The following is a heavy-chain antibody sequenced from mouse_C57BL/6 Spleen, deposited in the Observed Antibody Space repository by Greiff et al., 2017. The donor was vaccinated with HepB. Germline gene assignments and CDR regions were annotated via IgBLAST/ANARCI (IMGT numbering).Heavy chain of an antibody. CDR2: IDPSDSYT. D-gene: IGHD2-5*01. Sequence: VQLQQPGAELVKPGASVKLSCKASGYTFTSYWMQWVKQRPGQGLEWIGEIDPSDSYTNYNQKFKGKAKLTVDTYSSTAYMELSSLTSEDSAVYYCARKSNYVFFYYFDYGGQGTTLTVSS. CDR1: GYTFTSYW. V-gene: IGHV1-50*01. J-gene: IGHJ2*01. CDR3: ARKSNYVFFYYFDY.